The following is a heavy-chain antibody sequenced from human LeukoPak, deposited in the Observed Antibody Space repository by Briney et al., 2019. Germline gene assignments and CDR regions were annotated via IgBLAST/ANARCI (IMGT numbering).Heavy chain of an antibody. J-gene: IGHJ4*02. CDR3: ARDYYDSSGYPPPFDY. CDR2: IIPIFGTA. D-gene: IGHD3-22*01. CDR1: GGTFSSYA. Sequence: GASVKVSCKASGGTFSSYAISWVRQASGQGLEWMGRIIPIFGTANYAQKFQGRVTITTDESTSTAYMELSSLRSEDTAVYYCARDYYDSSGYPPPFDYWGQGTLVTVSS. V-gene: IGHV1-69*05.